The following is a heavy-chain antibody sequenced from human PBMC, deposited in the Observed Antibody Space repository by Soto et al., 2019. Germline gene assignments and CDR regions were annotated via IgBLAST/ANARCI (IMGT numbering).Heavy chain of an antibody. CDR3: AGDLKPRISSYSD. Sequence: EVQLVESGGGLVKPGGSLRLSCAASVFTFSSSSVNWVRQAPGKGLEWVSSISSSGSYIYFPDSLMGRFTISRDNAKGLVFLQMDSLRAEDTTVYFCAGDLKPRISSYSDWGQGVLVTVSS. CDR2: ISSSGSYI. V-gene: IGHV3-21*02. J-gene: IGHJ4*02. D-gene: IGHD2-15*01. CDR1: VFTFSSSS.